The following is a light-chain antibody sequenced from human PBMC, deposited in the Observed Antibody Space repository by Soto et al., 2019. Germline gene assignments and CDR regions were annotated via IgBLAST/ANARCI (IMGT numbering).Light chain of an antibody. CDR3: NSYTSSSTLA. CDR1: SSNIGGNS. J-gene: IGLJ2*01. CDR2: DDN. Sequence: SVLTQPPSVSAAPGQKVTISCSGSSSNIGGNSVSWYQQLPGTAPKLLIYDDNKRPSGIPDRFSGSKSGNTASLTISGLQAEDEADYYCNSYTSSSTLAFGGGTQLTVL. V-gene: IGLV1-51*01.